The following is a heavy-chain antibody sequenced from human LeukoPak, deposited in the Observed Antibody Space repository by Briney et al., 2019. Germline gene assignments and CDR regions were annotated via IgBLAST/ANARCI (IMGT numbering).Heavy chain of an antibody. V-gene: IGHV3-23*01. Sequence: GGSLRLSCAAPGFTFSSYSMNWVRQAPGKGLEWVSAISGSGGSTYYADSVKGRFTISRDNSKNTLYLQMNSLRAEDTAVYYCAKFYYDILTGYSPFRFGGQGTLVTVSS. D-gene: IGHD3-9*01. J-gene: IGHJ4*02. CDR1: GFTFSSYS. CDR3: AKFYYDILTGYSPFRF. CDR2: ISGSGGST.